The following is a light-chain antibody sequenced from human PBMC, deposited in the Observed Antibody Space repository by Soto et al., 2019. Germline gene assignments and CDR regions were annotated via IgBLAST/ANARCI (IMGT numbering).Light chain of an antibody. CDR3: QQGNTWPWT. J-gene: IGKJ1*01. Sequence: EIVLTQSPGTLSLSPGERATLSCRAGQSVSSYYLAWYQQKPGQAPRLLIYAASSRATGIPDRFSGGGSGTDFTLTISRLEPEDFAFYYCQQGNTWPWTFGQGTKVDIK. CDR1: QSVSSYY. CDR2: AAS. V-gene: IGKV3D-20*02.